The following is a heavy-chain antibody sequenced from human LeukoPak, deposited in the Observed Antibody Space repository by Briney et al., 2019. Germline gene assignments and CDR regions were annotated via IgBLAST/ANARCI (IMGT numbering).Heavy chain of an antibody. CDR3: ATRARGGVSDY. CDR2: IKQDGSEK. CDR1: GFTFSSYW. V-gene: IGHV3-7*01. Sequence: GGSLRLSCAASGFTFSSYWMSWARQAPGKGLEWVANIKQDGSEKYYVDPVKGRFTISRDNAKNSLYLQMNSLRAEDTAVYYCATRARGGVSDYWGQGTLVTVSS. J-gene: IGHJ4*02. D-gene: IGHD3-16*01.